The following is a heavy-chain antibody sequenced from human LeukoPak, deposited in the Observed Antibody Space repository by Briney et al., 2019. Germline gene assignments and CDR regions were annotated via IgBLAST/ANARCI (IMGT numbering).Heavy chain of an antibody. J-gene: IGHJ6*02. D-gene: IGHD3-10*01. CDR2: IFQSGST. CDR3: SRGELLWFGDLSGYGMDV. V-gene: IGHV4-4*02. CDR1: GGSISSSSW. Sequence: SGTLSLTCAVSGGSISSSSWWSWVRPPPGKGLEWIGEIFQSGSTNHNPSLKSRVTISIDKSKNQFSLKLSSVTAADTAVYYCSRGELLWFGDLSGYGMDVWGQGTTVTVSS.